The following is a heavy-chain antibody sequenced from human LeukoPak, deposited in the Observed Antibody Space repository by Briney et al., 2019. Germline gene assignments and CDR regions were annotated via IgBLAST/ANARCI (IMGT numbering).Heavy chain of an antibody. J-gene: IGHJ4*02. CDR3: ARANDYKFDY. D-gene: IGHD3-10*01. CDR1: GCTFSDYW. Sequence: GGSLRLSCAASGCTFSDYWMSWVRQAPGKGLEWVANLKQDGSEKYYVDSVKGRFTISRDNAKNSLYLQMSTLRAEDTAVYYCARANDYKFDYWGQGTLVTVSS. CDR2: LKQDGSEK. V-gene: IGHV3-7*04.